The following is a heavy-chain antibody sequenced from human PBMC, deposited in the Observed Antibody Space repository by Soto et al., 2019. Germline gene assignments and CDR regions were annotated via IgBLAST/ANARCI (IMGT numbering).Heavy chain of an antibody. J-gene: IGHJ5*02. CDR1: GGSIRSSNYH. CDR2: IYYSTTT. Sequence: QLQLQESGPGLVKASETLSLTCTVSGGSIRSSNYHWGWIRQTPGKGLEWIGRIYYSTTTYYNPYRKSRVTISLDTSKNQFSLKLSSVTAADTAVYYCARHVLIYYDVSGSRFDPWGQGTLATVSS. CDR3: ARHVLIYYDVSGSRFDP. V-gene: IGHV4-39*01. D-gene: IGHD3-22*01.